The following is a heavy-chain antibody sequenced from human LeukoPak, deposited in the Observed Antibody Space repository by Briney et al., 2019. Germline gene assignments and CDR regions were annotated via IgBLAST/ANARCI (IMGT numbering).Heavy chain of an antibody. Sequence: PGGSLRLSCAVSGFSFSSYAMSWVRQAPGKGLGWVSAISGSGNGAYYADSVKGRFTISRDDSKNTAYLQMNSLKTEDTAVYYCTRHHSEVTIFGVVINWFDPWGQGTLVTVSS. CDR3: TRHHSEVTIFGVVINWFDP. CDR2: ISGSGNGA. D-gene: IGHD3-3*01. V-gene: IGHV3-23*01. CDR1: GFSFSSYA. J-gene: IGHJ5*02.